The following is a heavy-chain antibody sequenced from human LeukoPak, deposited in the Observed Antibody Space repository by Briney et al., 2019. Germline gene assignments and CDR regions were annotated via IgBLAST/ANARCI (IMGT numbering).Heavy chain of an antibody. J-gene: IGHJ4*02. CDR3: TVATESTFDY. CDR2: ISDDTYTK. Sequence: GGSLRLSCAPSRFTFSHLAMYWVRQAPRTGLECVSLISDDTYTKYYADSVKGRFIISRDNSKNMRYLQMNGLGTDDAALYYCTVATESTFDYWGQGSLVTVSS. V-gene: IGHV3-30*04. CDR1: RFTFSHLA. D-gene: IGHD5-12*01.